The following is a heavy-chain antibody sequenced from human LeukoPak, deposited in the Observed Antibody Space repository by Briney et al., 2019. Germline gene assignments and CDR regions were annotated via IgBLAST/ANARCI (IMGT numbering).Heavy chain of an antibody. CDR1: GYTFSGYY. J-gene: IGHJ4*02. CDR3: ARGASLTYYYESGDYYLFDY. CDR2: TNPKSGAT. Sequence: ASVKVSCKTSGYTFSGYYIHWVRQAPGQGLEWMGWTNPKSGATKYAQNFQGRVTMTRDRPITTVNMELSRLRYDDRAVYYCARGASLTYYYESGDYYLFDYWGQGTLVTVSS. D-gene: IGHD3-22*01. V-gene: IGHV1-2*02.